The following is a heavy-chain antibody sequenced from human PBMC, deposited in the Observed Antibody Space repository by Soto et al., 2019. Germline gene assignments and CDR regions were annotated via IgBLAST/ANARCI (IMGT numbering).Heavy chain of an antibody. Sequence: EVQLLESGGGLVQPGGSLRLSCAASGFTFSSYGMTWVRQAPGKGLEWVSFSSATGAGTYYEYSVKGRFTISRENSKNTLYLQMPSLRADDTAVYYCAKDSRAGGNYGFYSDFWGQGALVIVSS. CDR3: AKDSRAGGNYGFYSDF. D-gene: IGHD1-7*01. V-gene: IGHV3-23*01. J-gene: IGHJ4*02. CDR2: SSATGAGT. CDR1: GFTFSSYG.